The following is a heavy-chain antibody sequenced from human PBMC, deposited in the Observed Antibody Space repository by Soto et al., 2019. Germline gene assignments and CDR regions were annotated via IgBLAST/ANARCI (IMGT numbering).Heavy chain of an antibody. Sequence: QVQLVQSGAEVKKPGSSVRVSCKASGGTFRSHAISWMRQAPGQGLEGMGVNVPISGAANYAQKFEGRVTISADESTSTGYMELSSLTAEDTAIYYCARVRSYGNSAYFGGFAYWGKGTLVTVFS. D-gene: IGHD5-18*01. CDR3: ARVRSYGNSAYFGGFAY. J-gene: IGHJ4*02. CDR1: GGTFRSHA. V-gene: IGHV1-69*01. CDR2: NVPISGAA.